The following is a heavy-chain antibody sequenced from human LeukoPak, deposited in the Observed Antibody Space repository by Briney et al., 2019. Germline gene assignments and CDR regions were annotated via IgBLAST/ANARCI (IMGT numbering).Heavy chain of an antibody. CDR1: GFTFSNAW. Sequence: GGSLRLSCAASGFTFSNAWMSWVRQAPGKGLEWVGRIKSKTDGGTTDYAAPVKGRFTISRDDSKNTLYLQMNSLKTEDTAVYYCTTGLYYYGSGSYYKKDYWGQGTLVTVSS. CDR3: TTGLYYYGSGSYYKKDY. V-gene: IGHV3-15*01. CDR2: IKSKTDGGTT. J-gene: IGHJ4*02. D-gene: IGHD3-10*01.